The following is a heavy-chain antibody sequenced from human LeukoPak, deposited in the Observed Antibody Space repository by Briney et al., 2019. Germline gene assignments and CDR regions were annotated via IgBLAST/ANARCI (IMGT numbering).Heavy chain of an antibody. V-gene: IGHV3-30*02. CDR1: GFTFSNYG. J-gene: IGHJ5*02. D-gene: IGHD3-10*01. Sequence: PGGSLRLSCAASGFTFSNYGMHWVRQAPDKGLEWVAFIRYEGSSKYYADSVKGRFTISRDNSKNTLYLQTDSLRPEDTAIYYCAKDLLRDRWFGESWGQGTLVTVSS. CDR2: IRYEGSSK. CDR3: AKDLLRDRWFGES.